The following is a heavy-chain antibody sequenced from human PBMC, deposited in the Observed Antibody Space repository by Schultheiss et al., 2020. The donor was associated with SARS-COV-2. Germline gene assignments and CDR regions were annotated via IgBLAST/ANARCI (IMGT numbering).Heavy chain of an antibody. J-gene: IGHJ5*02. Sequence: SQTLSLTCTVSGGSISSYYWSWIRQPPGKGLEWIGYIYYSGSTNYNPSLKSRVTMSVDTSKNQFSLKLSSVTAADTAVYYCARQGYYYDSSGYYGRVDWFDPWGQGTLVTVSS. CDR2: IYYSGST. CDR1: GGSISSYY. V-gene: IGHV4-59*08. CDR3: ARQGYYYDSSGYYGRVDWFDP. D-gene: IGHD3-22*01.